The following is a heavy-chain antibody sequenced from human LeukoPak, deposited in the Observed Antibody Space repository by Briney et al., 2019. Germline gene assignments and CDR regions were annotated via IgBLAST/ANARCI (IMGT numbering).Heavy chain of an antibody. CDR1: GFTFSSYS. J-gene: IGHJ4*02. CDR2: ISSSSSTI. CDR3: ARAWYSWGYYFDY. D-gene: IGHD1-26*01. V-gene: IGHV3-48*02. Sequence: RGSLGLSCAASGFTFSSYSMNWVRQAPGKGLEWVSYISSSSSTIFYADSVKGRFTISRDNAKNSLYLQMHSLRDEDTAVYYCARAWYSWGYYFDYWGQGTLVTVSS.